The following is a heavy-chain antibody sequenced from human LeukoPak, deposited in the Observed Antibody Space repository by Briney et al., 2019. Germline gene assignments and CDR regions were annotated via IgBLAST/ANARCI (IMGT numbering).Heavy chain of an antibody. CDR2: ISDSGVSI. D-gene: IGHD4-23*01. V-gene: IGHV3-48*03. CDR3: VRGRRSANNYGGDY. J-gene: IGHJ4*02. Sequence: PGGSLRLSCATSGFTFSAYEMNWVRQAPGKGLEWISYISDSGVSIHYADSVRGRFSISRDNAKDALLLQMNTLRAEDTAVYYCVRGRRSANNYGGDYWGQGTLVTVSS. CDR1: GFTFSAYE.